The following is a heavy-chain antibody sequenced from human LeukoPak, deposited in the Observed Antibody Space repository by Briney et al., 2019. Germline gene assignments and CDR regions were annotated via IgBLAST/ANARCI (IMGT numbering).Heavy chain of an antibody. CDR1: GESFSGYY. J-gene: IGHJ4*02. Sequence: SETLSLTCAVYGESFSGYYWSWIRQPPGKGLEWIGYIYYSGSTNYNPSLKSRVTISVDTSKNQFSLKLSSVTAADTAVYYCARRDTAMVLDYWGQGTLVTVSS. D-gene: IGHD5-18*01. CDR3: ARRDTAMVLDY. V-gene: IGHV4-59*08. CDR2: IYYSGST.